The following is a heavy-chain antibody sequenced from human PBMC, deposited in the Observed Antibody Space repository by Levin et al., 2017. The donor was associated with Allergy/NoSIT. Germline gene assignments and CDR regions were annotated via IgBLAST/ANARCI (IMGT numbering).Heavy chain of an antibody. D-gene: IGHD6-13*01. CDR1: GFTFDDYA. CDR3: AKDASASAAGNNYFDY. Sequence: SLKISCAASGFTFDDYAMHWVRQVPGKGLEWVSDISWNSGTRTYADSVQGRFTISRDKAKSSLFLHMNSLRPEDTALYYCAKDASASAAGNNYFDYWGQGTQVTVSS. V-gene: IGHV3-9*01. CDR2: ISWNSGTR. J-gene: IGHJ4*02.